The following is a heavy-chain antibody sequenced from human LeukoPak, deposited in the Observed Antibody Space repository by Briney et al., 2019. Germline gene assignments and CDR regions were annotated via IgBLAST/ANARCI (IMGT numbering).Heavy chain of an antibody. J-gene: IGHJ4*02. V-gene: IGHV3-53*01. CDR1: GFSISSKY. D-gene: IGHD3-16*01. CDR3: ASWGLKYHYFDY. Sequence: PGGSLRLSCAASGFSISSKYMSWVRQAPGKGLEWVSVIYSDDSTYYADSVKGRFTISRDNSKNTLYLQMNSLRAEDAAVYYCASWGLKYHYFDYWGQGTLVTASS. CDR2: IYSDDST.